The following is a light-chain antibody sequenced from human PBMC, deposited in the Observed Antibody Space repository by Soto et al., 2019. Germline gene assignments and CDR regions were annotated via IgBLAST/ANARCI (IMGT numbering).Light chain of an antibody. CDR1: QSVNSNY. CDR2: AAS. J-gene: IGKJ1*01. V-gene: IGKV3-20*01. Sequence: IVLTHSPGTLSLSPWERATLSCRSSQSVNSNYLAWYQQKPGQAPRLLIYAASSRAAGFPDRFSGSGSETDFTLTISRLEPEDFAVYYCQQYGGSPWTFGQGTKVDIK. CDR3: QQYGGSPWT.